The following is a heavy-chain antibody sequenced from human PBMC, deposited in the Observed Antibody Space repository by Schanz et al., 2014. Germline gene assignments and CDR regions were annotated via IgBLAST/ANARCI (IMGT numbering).Heavy chain of an antibody. V-gene: IGHV1-18*01. CDR1: GYTLTDYG. D-gene: IGHD3-9*01. CDR3: ARVQDDILTGSEYYYGMDV. J-gene: IGHJ6*02. CDR2: ISTSNGNT. Sequence: QVQLVQSGAEVKKPGASVKVSCKASGYTLTDYGSFWLRKPPEQGLEWMGWISTSNGNTNYIQKLQGRVTMTTDTSTSTAYMELRSLRSDDTAVYYCARVQDDILTGSEYYYGMDVWGQGTTVTVSS.